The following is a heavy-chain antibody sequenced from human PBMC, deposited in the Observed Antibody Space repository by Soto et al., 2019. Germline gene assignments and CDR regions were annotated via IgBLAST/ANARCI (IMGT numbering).Heavy chain of an antibody. J-gene: IGHJ3*02. V-gene: IGHV4-4*02. CDR3: ARGKFYAFDI. Sequence: QVQLQESGPGLVKPSGTLSLTCAVSGVSISIPNWWAWVRQAPGKGLEWIGEIDHSGTTNYNPSLNSRVTISLDRSKNQFSLRLSSVAAAHTAVYFCARGKFYAFDIWGQGTMVTVSS. CDR2: IDHSGTT. CDR1: GVSISIPNW.